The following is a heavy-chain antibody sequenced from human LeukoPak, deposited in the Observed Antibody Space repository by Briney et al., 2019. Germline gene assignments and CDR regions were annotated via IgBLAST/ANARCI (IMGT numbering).Heavy chain of an antibody. V-gene: IGHV4-39*07. J-gene: IGHJ6*03. D-gene: IGHD2-2*02. CDR3: ARDKLGVVVVPAAIPKYYYYYYMDV. CDR1: GGSISSSSYY. CDR2: IYYSGST. Sequence: SETLSLTCTVSGGSISSSSYYWGWIRQPPGKGLEWIGSIYYSGSTYYNPSLKSRVTISVDTSKNQFSLKLSSVTAAATAVYYCARDKLGVVVVPAAIPKYYYYYYMDVWGKGTTVTVSS.